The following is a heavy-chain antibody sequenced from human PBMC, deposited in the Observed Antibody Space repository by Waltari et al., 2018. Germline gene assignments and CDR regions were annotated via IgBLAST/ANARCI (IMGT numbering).Heavy chain of an antibody. CDR2: INLDWRIK. J-gene: IGHJ4*02. V-gene: IGHV3-74*01. Sequence: EMQLVESGGGLVQPGGSLRLSCAASGFRFSDYWMHWVRQAPGKGLVSAEHINLDWRIKNYADSVKGRFTISRDNAENTLFLQMNSLRVEDTGVYYCVLYSSEFLGDLWGQGTLVTVSS. CDR3: VLYSSEFLGDL. CDR1: GFRFSDYW. D-gene: IGHD3-22*01.